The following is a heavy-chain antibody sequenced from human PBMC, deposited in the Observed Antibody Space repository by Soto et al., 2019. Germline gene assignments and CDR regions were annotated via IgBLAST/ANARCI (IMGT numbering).Heavy chain of an antibody. D-gene: IGHD3-10*01. J-gene: IGHJ4*02. CDR3: AREPFGELLSHFDY. V-gene: IGHV4-34*01. Sequence: SETLSLTCAVCGGSFSGYYWSWIRQPPGKGLEWIGEINHSGSTNYNPSLKSRVTISVDTSKNQFSLKLSSVTAADTAVYYCAREPFGELLSHFDYWGQGTLVTVSS. CDR1: GGSFSGYY. CDR2: INHSGST.